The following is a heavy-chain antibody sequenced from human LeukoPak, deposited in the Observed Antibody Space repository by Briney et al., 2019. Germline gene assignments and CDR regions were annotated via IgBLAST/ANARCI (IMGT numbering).Heavy chain of an antibody. CDR1: GYTFTSYD. D-gene: IGHD4-11*01. CDR2: MNPNSGNT. CDR3: ARVPYSKDAFDI. J-gene: IGHJ3*02. V-gene: IGHV1-8*01. Sequence: ASVKVSCKASGYTFTSYDINWVRQATGQGLEWMGWMNPNSGNTGYAQKFQGRVTMTRNTSISTAYMELSSLRSEGTAVYYCARVPYSKDAFDIWGQGTMVTVSS.